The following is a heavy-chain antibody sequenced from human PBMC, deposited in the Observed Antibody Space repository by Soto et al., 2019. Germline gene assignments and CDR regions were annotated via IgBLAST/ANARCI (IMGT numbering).Heavy chain of an antibody. D-gene: IGHD3-9*01. J-gene: IGHJ6*02. V-gene: IGHV3-30*18. CDR1: GFTFSTYG. CDR2: ISYDGSSK. Sequence: QVQLVESGGGVVQPGRSLRLSCAASGFTFSTYGMHWVRQAPGKGLEWLAVISYDGSSKYYADSVKGRFTISRDNSKNTLDLQMNSLRAEDTAVYYCAKVLDQGREFEWYPGMDVWGQGTTVTVSS. CDR3: AKVLDQGREFEWYPGMDV.